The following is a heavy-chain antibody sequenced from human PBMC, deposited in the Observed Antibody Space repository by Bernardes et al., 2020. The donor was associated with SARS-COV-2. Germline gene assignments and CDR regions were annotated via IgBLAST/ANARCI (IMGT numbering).Heavy chain of an antibody. CDR1: GGSISSSSYY. J-gene: IGHJ5*02. CDR3: ANTYCSSTSCYENWFDP. V-gene: IGHV4-39*01. D-gene: IGHD2-2*01. CDR2: IYYSGST. Sequence: SETLSLTCTVSGGSISSSSYYWGWIRQPPGKGLEWIGSIYYSGSTYYNPSLKSRVTISVDTSKNQFSLKLSSVTAADTAVYYCANTYCSSTSCYENWFDPWGQGTLVTGSS.